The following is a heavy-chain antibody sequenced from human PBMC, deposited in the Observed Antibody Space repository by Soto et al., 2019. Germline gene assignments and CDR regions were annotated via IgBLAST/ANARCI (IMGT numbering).Heavy chain of an antibody. J-gene: IGHJ4*02. CDR2: IYYSGST. CDR3: ASPNFAY. Sequence: SETLSLTCTVSGGSISSYYWSWIRQPPGKGLEWIGYIYYSGSTNYNPSLKSRVTISVDTSKNQFSLKLSSVTAADTAVYYCASPNFAYWGQGTLVTVSS. V-gene: IGHV4-59*01. CDR1: GGSISSYY.